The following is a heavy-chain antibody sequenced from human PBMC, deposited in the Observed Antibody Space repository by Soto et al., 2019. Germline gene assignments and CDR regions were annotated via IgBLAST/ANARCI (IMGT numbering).Heavy chain of an antibody. V-gene: IGHV4-39*01. CDR2: MYHSGKT. Sequence: PSETLSLTCTVSGGSISDNNYHWGWIRQPPGKGLEWIGSMYHSGKTYHRPSLKSRVTISGDASKNQFSLNLGSVTAADTGVYYCERHRGPTGPNYWGQGTLVT. D-gene: IGHD3-10*01. J-gene: IGHJ4*02. CDR3: ERHRGPTGPNY. CDR1: GGSISDNNYH.